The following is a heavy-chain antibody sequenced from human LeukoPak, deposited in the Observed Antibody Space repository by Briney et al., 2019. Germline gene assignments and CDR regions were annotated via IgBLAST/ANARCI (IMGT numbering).Heavy chain of an antibody. D-gene: IGHD1-26*01. CDR2: IYYSGST. Sequence: SETLSLTCTVSGGSISSYYWSWIRQPPGKGLEWIGYIYYSGSTNYNPSLKSRVTISVDTSKNQFSLKLSSVTAADTAVYYCVRVSRSGQYYFDYWGQGTLVTVSS. CDR3: VRVSRSGQYYFDY. V-gene: IGHV4-59*01. CDR1: GGSISSYY. J-gene: IGHJ4*02.